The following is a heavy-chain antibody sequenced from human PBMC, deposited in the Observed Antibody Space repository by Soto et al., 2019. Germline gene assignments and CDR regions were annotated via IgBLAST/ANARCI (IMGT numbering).Heavy chain of an antibody. CDR2: IYYSGST. D-gene: IGHD3-22*01. Sequence: QLQLQESGPGLVKPSETLSLTCTVSGGSISSSSYYWGWIRQPPGKGLEWIGSIYYSGSTYYNPSLKSRVTISVDTSKNQFSLKLSSVTAADTAVYYCARHLEPHQGKLVVITPNWFDPWGQGTLVTVSS. CDR1: GGSISSSSYY. CDR3: ARHLEPHQGKLVVITPNWFDP. J-gene: IGHJ5*02. V-gene: IGHV4-39*01.